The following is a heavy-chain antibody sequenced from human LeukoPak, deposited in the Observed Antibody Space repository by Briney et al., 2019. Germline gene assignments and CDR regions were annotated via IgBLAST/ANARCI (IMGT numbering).Heavy chain of an antibody. D-gene: IGHD6-6*01. J-gene: IGHJ4*02. V-gene: IGHV3-21*01. CDR3: AREGSSSRRFDY. Sequence: GGSLRLSCAASGFTFSSYSMNWVRQAPGKGLEWVSSISSSSSHIYYADSVKGRFTISRDKAKNSLYLQMNSLRAEDTAVYYCAREGSSSRRFDYWGQGTLVTVSS. CDR2: ISSSSSHI. CDR1: GFTFSSYS.